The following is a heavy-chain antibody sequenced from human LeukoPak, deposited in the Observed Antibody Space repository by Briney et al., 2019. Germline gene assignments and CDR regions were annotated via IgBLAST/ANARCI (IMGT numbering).Heavy chain of an antibody. J-gene: IGHJ6*02. CDR3: ARRPNTRSGFWSGYYPPVPYYYYGMDV. CDR1: GGSISSSNYH. V-gene: IGHV4-39*01. D-gene: IGHD3-3*01. CDR2: IYYSGST. Sequence: PSETLSLTCTVSGGSISSSNYHWSWIRQPPGKGLEWIGGIYYSGSTYYNPSLKSRVTISVDTSKNQFSLKLSSVTAADTAVYYCARRPNTRSGFWSGYYPPVPYYYYGMDVWGQGTTVTVSS.